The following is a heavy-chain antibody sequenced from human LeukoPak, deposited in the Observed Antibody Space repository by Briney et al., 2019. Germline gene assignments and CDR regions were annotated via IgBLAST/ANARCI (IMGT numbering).Heavy chain of an antibody. CDR3: ARGHCGSSSCAAGWFDP. V-gene: IGHV4-59*01. Sequence: PSETLSLTCTVSGGSISSYYWSWIRQPPGKALEWIGYISSSGSPNYKSSLKSRVTISGDTSKNQFSLKLRSVTAADTAVYYCARGHCGSSSCAAGWFDPWGQGTLVTVSS. D-gene: IGHD2-15*01. J-gene: IGHJ5*02. CDR2: ISSSGSP. CDR1: GGSISSYY.